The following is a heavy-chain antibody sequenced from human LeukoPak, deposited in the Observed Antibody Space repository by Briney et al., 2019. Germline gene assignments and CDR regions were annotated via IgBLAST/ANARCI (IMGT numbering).Heavy chain of an antibody. CDR3: ARQTGSGLFTLP. V-gene: IGHV4-59*08. Sequence: SETLSLTCTVSGGYIRSYYWSWIRQPPGKGLEWIGYIYYSGSTNYNPSLKSRVTISVDTSKNQISLRLTSVTAADTAMYYCARQTGSGLFTLPGGQGTLVTVSS. CDR1: GGYIRSYY. D-gene: IGHD3/OR15-3a*01. J-gene: IGHJ4*02. CDR2: IYYSGST.